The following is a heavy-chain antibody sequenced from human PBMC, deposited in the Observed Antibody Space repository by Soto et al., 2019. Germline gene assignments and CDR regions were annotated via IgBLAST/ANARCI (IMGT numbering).Heavy chain of an antibody. D-gene: IGHD5-12*01. CDR3: AHSPPPNTYDD. V-gene: IGHV2-5*02. J-gene: IGHJ1*01. CDR1: GFSLSTSGVG. CDR2: IYWDDDK. Sequence: SGPTLVNPTQTLTLTCTFSGFSLSTSGVGVGWIRQPPGKALEWLATIYWDDDKRYSPSLKSRLTISKGTSKDQVVLTKTNMDPVDTATEYCAHSPPPNTYDDWGQGTQVTVSS.